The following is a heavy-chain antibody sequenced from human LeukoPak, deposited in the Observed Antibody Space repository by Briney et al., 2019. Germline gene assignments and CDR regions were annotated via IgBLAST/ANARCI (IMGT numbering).Heavy chain of an antibody. J-gene: IGHJ6*02. CDR2: ISYDGDNE. D-gene: IGHD3-16*01. Sequence: PGGSLRLSCAASGFTFSNFAMHWVRQAPGKGLEWVAVISYDGDNEYYADSVKGQFTISRDNSKDRLYLQMNSLRPEDTATYYCARVRGGRSWYYYGMDVWGRGTTVTVSS. CDR3: ARVRGGRSWYYYGMDV. V-gene: IGHV3-30-3*01. CDR1: GFTFSNFA.